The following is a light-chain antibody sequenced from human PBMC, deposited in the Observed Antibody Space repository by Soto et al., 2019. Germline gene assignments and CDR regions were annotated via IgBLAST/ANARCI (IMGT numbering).Light chain of an antibody. CDR1: LDIGDF. CDR2: STS. Sequence: DIQLTQSPSSLSASVGDTVTITCRASLDIGDFLAWYQQKPGKAPKSLIYSTSSLHFGVPSRFSGAGSETDFTLTITGLQPDDFATYYCQHYHSHPLTFGGGTRV. V-gene: IGKV1-16*01. CDR3: QHYHSHPLT. J-gene: IGKJ4*01.